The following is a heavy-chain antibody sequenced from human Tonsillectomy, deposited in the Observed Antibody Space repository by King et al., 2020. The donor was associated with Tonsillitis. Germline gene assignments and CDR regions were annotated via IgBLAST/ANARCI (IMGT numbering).Heavy chain of an antibody. CDR2: VYDSGST. Sequence: QLQESGPGLVKPSETLSLTCNVSGGSISSSSYYWGWIRQPPGKGLEWIGSVYDSGSTYYNPSLKSRVTIPVDTSKNQFSLKLSSVTAADTAVDYCARQGGRYSYGYRGMDFDNWGQGTLVTVSS. CDR1: GGSISSSSYY. CDR3: ARQGGRYSYGYRGMDFDN. V-gene: IGHV4-39*01. J-gene: IGHJ4*02. D-gene: IGHD5-18*01.